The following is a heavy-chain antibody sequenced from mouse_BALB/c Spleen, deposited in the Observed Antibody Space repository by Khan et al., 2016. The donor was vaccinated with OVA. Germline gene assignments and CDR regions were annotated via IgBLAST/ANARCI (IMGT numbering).Heavy chain of an antibody. J-gene: IGHJ2*01. V-gene: IGHV3-2*02. CDR1: VYSITSGYG. CDR2: ISYSGST. CDR3: AITARIKY. Sequence: EVKLLESGPGLVKPSQSLSLTCTVTVYSITSGYGWNWIRQFPGNKLEWMGYISYSGSTNSNPSLKSRISITRDTSKNQFFLQLNSVTTEDTATYYCAITARIKYWGKGTTLTVSS. D-gene: IGHD1-2*01.